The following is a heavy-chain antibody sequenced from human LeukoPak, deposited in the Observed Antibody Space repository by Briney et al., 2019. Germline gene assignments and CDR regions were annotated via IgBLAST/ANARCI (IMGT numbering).Heavy chain of an antibody. J-gene: IGHJ4*02. D-gene: IGHD6-13*01. CDR1: GFNFSSYA. CDR2: VSGYGSST. Sequence: GGSLRLSCAASGFNFSSYAMSWVRQAPGKGLEWVSSVSGYGSSTYYADSVKGRFTISRDNSKNTLFLQMNGLRAEDTAVYYCAKEYSSSWWDWGQGALVTVSS. CDR3: AKEYSSSWWD. V-gene: IGHV3-23*01.